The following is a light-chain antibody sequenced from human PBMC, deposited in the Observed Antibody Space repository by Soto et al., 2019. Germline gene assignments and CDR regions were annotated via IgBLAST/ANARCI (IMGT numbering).Light chain of an antibody. Sequence: DSQMTQSPSTLSASVGDSVTITCRASQSISSWLAWYQQKPGKAPKLLIYKASSLESGVPSRFSGSGSGTEFTLPISSLQPADFATYYCQQYNSYSPWTFGQGTKVEIK. CDR2: KAS. J-gene: IGKJ1*01. CDR1: QSISSW. V-gene: IGKV1-5*03. CDR3: QQYNSYSPWT.